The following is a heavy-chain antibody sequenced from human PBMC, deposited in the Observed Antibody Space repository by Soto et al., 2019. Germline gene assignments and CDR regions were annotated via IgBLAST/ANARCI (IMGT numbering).Heavy chain of an antibody. CDR1: GFTFSSYW. CDR3: ARDRVYSSSSRRFDY. V-gene: IGHV3-7*01. Sequence: GESLKISCAASGFTFSSYWMSWVRQAPGKGLEWVANIKQDGSEKYYMDSVKGRFTISRDNAKNSLYLQMNSLRAEDTAVYYCARDRVYSSSSRRFDYWGQGTLVTVSS. D-gene: IGHD6-6*01. CDR2: IKQDGSEK. J-gene: IGHJ4*02.